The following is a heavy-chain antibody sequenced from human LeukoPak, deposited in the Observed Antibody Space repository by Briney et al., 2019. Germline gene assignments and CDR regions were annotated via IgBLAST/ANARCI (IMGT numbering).Heavy chain of an antibody. D-gene: IGHD6-13*01. Sequence: SETLSLTCAVYGGSFSGYYWSWIRQPPGKGLEWIGYIYYSGSTYYNPSLKSRVTISLDTSKNQFSLKLSSVTAADTAVYYCAREGFSNYVDYWGRGTLVTVSS. CDR2: IYYSGST. CDR3: AREGFSNYVDY. CDR1: GGSFSGYY. V-gene: IGHV4-34*11. J-gene: IGHJ4*02.